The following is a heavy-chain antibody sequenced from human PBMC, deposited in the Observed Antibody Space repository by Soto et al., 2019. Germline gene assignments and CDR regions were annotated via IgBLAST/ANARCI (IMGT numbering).Heavy chain of an antibody. CDR2: ISYDGSNK. V-gene: IGHV3-30*18. CDR3: AKGAKRTGTTTY. J-gene: IGHJ4*02. CDR1: GFTFSSYG. D-gene: IGHD1-1*01. Sequence: PGGSLRLSCAASGFTFSSYGMHWVRQAPGKGLEWVAVISYDGSNKYYADSVKGRFTISRDNSKNTLYLQMSSLRAEDTAVYYCAKGAKRTGTTTYWGQGTLVTVSS.